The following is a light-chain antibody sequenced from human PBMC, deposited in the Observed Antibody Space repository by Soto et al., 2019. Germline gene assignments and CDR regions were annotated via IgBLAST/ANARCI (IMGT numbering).Light chain of an antibody. CDR2: GAS. Sequence: EIVMTQSPATLSVSPGERATLSCRASQSVSSNLAWYQQNPGQAPRRLIYGASTRATGIRARFSGSGSGTEFTLTIRSLQSEDFSVYYCQQYNTWPPWTFGQGT. CDR1: QSVSSN. CDR3: QQYNTWPPWT. V-gene: IGKV3-15*01. J-gene: IGKJ1*01.